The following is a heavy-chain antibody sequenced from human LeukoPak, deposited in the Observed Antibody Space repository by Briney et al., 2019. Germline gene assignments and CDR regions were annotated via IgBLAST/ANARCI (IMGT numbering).Heavy chain of an antibody. CDR1: GFIFNSHS. D-gene: IGHD3-16*01. CDR2: ISSTSSYI. Sequence: GGSLRLSCAASGFIFNSHSMNWVRQAPGKGLEWVSSISSTSSYIYYADSVKGRFTISRDNAKNSLYLQMNSLRAEDTAVYYCARDLGKNYDYVWGSYRYWGQGTLVTVSS. J-gene: IGHJ4*02. V-gene: IGHV3-21*01. CDR3: ARDLGKNYDYVWGSYRY.